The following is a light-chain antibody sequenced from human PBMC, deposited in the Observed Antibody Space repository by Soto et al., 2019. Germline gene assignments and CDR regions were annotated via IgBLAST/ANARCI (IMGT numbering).Light chain of an antibody. J-gene: IGKJ4*01. CDR3: QQRSKWHVT. CDR1: QSVSSSY. CDR2: GAS. V-gene: IGKV3D-20*02. Sequence: EIVLTQSPSTLSLSPGERATLSCRASQSVSSSYLAWYQQKPGQAPRLLIYGASSRATGIPDRFSGSGSGTDFTLTISSLEAEDFFLYYCQQRSKWHVTFGGGTKVDIK.